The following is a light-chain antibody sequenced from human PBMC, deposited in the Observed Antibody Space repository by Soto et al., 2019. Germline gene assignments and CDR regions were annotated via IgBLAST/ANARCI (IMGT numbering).Light chain of an antibody. CDR3: SSYTSSSTLFV. CDR2: DVS. CDR1: SSDVGGYNY. Sequence: CVLTRPASVYGSPGQSITISCTGTSSDVGGYNYVSWYQQHPGKAPKLMIYDVSNRPSGVSNRFSGSKSGNTASLTISGLQAEDEADYYCSSYTSSSTLFVFGTGTKVTVL. V-gene: IGLV2-14*01. J-gene: IGLJ1*01.